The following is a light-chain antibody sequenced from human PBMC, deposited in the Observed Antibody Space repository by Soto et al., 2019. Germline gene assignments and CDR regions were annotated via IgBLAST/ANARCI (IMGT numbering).Light chain of an antibody. CDR1: SSNIGAGYD. V-gene: IGLV1-40*01. CDR3: QSYDSSLGVV. CDR2: GXX. J-gene: IGLJ2*01. Sequence: QSVLTQPPSVSGAPGQRVTISCTGSSSNIGAGYDVHWYQQLPGTAPNLLIYGXXXXXXXXXDXXXGSKSGTSASLAITGLQAEDEADYYCQSYDSSLGVVFGGGTKLTVL.